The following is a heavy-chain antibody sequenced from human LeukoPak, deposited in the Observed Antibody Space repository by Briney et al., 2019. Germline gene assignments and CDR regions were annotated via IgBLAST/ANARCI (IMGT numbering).Heavy chain of an antibody. V-gene: IGHV4-59*08. CDR2: VYYSGKT. CDR3: ARHINDYGDANFDS. CDR1: GGSLSSYY. D-gene: IGHD4-17*01. J-gene: IGHJ4*02. Sequence: SETLSLTCTVSGGSLSSYYWNWIRQPAGKGLEWMGYVYYSGKTKYNPSLKSRVTISVDTSKNHISLRLKSVTAADTAVYYCARHINDYGDANFDSWGQGTLVTVSS.